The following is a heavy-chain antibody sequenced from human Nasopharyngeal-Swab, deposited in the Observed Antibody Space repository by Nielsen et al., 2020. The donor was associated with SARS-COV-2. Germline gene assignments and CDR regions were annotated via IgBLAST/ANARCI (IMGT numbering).Heavy chain of an antibody. CDR1: GYTFTSYY. V-gene: IGHV1-46*01. D-gene: IGHD6-19*01. Sequence: ASVKVSCKASGYTFTSYYMHWVRQAPGQGLEWMGIIHPSGGRTSYAQTFQGRVTMTRDTSTSTVYMELSSLRSEATDVYYCARDRDSSGWFDAWGQGTLVTVSS. CDR3: ARDRDSSGWFDA. J-gene: IGHJ5*02. CDR2: IHPSGGRT.